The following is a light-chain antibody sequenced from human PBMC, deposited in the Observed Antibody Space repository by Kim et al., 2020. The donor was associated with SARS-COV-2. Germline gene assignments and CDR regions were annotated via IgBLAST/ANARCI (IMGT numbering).Light chain of an antibody. CDR2: AAS. CDR3: QKCDSAPWT. CDR1: QDSSNY. Sequence: ASVGDRVTITRRASQDSSNYLAWFQLKPGKAPKLLIYAASALQPGVPSRFSGSGSGTDFTLTVTSLQPDDVATYYCQKCDSAPWTFGQGTKVDIK. V-gene: IGKV1-27*01. J-gene: IGKJ1*01.